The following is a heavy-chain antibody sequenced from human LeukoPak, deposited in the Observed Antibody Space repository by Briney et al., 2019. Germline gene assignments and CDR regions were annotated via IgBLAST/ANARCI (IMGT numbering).Heavy chain of an antibody. Sequence: SETLSLTCAVSGYSISNSNWWSWVRQPPGKGLEWIGEISHSGSTNYSPSLKSRVTISLDKSKNQCSLNLKSVSAADTAVYYCARDRPDYGDYVDYYYYMDVWGKGTTVTVSS. CDR2: ISHSGST. D-gene: IGHD4-17*01. V-gene: IGHV4-4*02. J-gene: IGHJ6*03. CDR3: ARDRPDYGDYVDYYYYMDV. CDR1: GYSISNSNW.